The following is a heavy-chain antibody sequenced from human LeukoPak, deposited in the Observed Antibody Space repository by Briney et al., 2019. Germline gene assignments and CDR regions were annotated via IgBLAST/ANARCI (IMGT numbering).Heavy chain of an antibody. Sequence: SETLSLTCAVYGGSFSSYYWSWIRQPPGKGLEWIGEINHSGSTNYNPSLKSRVTISVDTSKNQFSLKLSSVTAADTAVYYCARGDVGATLDFYYFDMDAWGRGTTVTVSS. CDR3: ARGDVGATLDFYYFDMDA. D-gene: IGHD1-26*01. V-gene: IGHV4-34*01. CDR2: INHSGST. CDR1: GGSFSSYY. J-gene: IGHJ6*02.